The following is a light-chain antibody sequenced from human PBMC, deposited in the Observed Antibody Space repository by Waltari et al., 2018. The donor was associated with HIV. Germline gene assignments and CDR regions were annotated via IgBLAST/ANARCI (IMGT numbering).Light chain of an antibody. Sequence: DIVLTQSPLSLTVTPGEPASISCWSSQSLLHSNGYSYLDWYLQKPGQSPQLLIYLGSNRASGVPDRFSGSGSGTDFTLKISRVEAEDVGIYYCMQALQTLLTFGGGTKVEIK. V-gene: IGKV2-28*01. CDR1: QSLLHSNGYSY. J-gene: IGKJ4*01. CDR3: MQALQTLLT. CDR2: LGS.